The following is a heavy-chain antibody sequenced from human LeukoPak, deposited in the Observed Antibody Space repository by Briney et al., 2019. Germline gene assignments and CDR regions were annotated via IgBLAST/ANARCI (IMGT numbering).Heavy chain of an antibody. Sequence: PSETLSLTCAVYGGSFSGYYWSWIRQPPGKGLEWIGYIYYSGTTNYNPSLKSRVTISVDTSKNQFSLKLSSVTAADAAVYYCARGVYIAAAQYGYWGQGTLVTVSS. CDR2: IYYSGTT. CDR3: ARGVYIAAAQYGY. J-gene: IGHJ4*02. D-gene: IGHD6-13*01. V-gene: IGHV4-59*01. CDR1: GGSFSGYY.